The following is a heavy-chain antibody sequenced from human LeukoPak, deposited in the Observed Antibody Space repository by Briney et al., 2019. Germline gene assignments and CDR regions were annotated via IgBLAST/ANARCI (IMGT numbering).Heavy chain of an antibody. D-gene: IGHD4-23*01. J-gene: IGHJ6*03. Sequence: NSSETLSLTCTVSGGSISSSSYYWGWIRQPPGKGLEWIGSIYYSGSTYYNPSLKSRVTISVDTSKNQFSLKLSSVTAADTAVYYCARFTVVLLRYYYMDVWGKGTTVTVSS. CDR3: ARFTVVLLRYYYMDV. CDR2: IYYSGST. CDR1: GGSISSSSYY. V-gene: IGHV4-39*01.